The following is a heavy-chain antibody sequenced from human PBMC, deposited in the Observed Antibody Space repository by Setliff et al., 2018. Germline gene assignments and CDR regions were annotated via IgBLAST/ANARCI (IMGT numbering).Heavy chain of an antibody. CDR3: TKDAVPNGIWDFDS. V-gene: IGHV3-23*03. Sequence: GESLKISCETSGFNFRAYSLSWVRQAPGKGLEWVSGIVQDSSPLYADSVKGRFTISRDSSKSTVSLQIDNMRAEDTAIYYCTKDAVPNGIWDFDSWGQGILVTVSS. CDR1: GFNFRAYS. J-gene: IGHJ4*02. CDR2: IVQDSSP. D-gene: IGHD2-8*01.